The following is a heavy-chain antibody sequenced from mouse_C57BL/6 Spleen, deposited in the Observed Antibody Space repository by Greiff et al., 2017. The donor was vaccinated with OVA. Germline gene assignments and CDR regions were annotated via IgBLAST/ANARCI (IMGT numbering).Heavy chain of an antibody. CDR1: GFTFSDYG. CDR2: ISSGSSTI. V-gene: IGHV5-17*01. CDR3: ARGSYYSNYDFDY. D-gene: IGHD2-5*01. Sequence: EVKLVESGGGLVKPGGSLTLSCAASGFTFSDYGMHWFRQAPEKGLEWVAYISSGSSTISYADTVKGRFTISRDNAKNTLFLQMTSRRSEDTAMYYCARGSYYSNYDFDYWGQGTTLTVSS. J-gene: IGHJ2*01.